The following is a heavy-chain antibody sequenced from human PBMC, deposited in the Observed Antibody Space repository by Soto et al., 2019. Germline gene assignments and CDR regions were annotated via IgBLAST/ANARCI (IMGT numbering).Heavy chain of an antibody. CDR3: ARRRYCGYDCYHKHYYGMDV. J-gene: IGHJ6*02. V-gene: IGHV1-69*08. CDR1: GDTFSSYI. D-gene: IGHD2-21*02. CDR2: VIPVLTTT. Sequence: QVQLVQSGAEVKKPGSSVRVSCRSSGDTFSSYIVNWLRLAPGRGLEWMGRVIPVLTTTDYAQNFRGRVTTSADRSTNTVYLDLSSLRSDDTAFYYCARRRYCGYDCYHKHYYGMDVWGQGSLVTVAS.